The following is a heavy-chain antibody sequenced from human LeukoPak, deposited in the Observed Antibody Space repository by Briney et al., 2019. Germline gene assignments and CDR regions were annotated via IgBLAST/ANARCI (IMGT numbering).Heavy chain of an antibody. Sequence: PGGSLRLSCAASGFTFSTYWIHWVRQAPGKGLMWVSLISGDGSNTRYADSVKGRFTISRDNAKNTLYLQMNSLRAEDTAVYYCARDISLRMDAWGQGTTVTVS. CDR2: ISGDGSNT. CDR1: GFTFSTYW. V-gene: IGHV3-74*01. J-gene: IGHJ6*01. CDR3: ARDISLRMDA.